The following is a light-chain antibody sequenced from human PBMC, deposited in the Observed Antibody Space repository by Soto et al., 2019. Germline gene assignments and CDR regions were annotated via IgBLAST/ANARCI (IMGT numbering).Light chain of an antibody. V-gene: IGLV2-14*03. J-gene: IGLJ2*01. CDR3: SSYTNSTSVV. CDR2: DVS. Sequence: QSVLTQPASVSGSPGQSLTISCTGTSSDVGGYDSVSWYQHHPGKAPRLMIYDVSNRPSGISNRFSASKSGNTASLTISGLQAEDEANYYCSSYTNSTSVVYGGGTKLTVL. CDR1: SSDVGGYDS.